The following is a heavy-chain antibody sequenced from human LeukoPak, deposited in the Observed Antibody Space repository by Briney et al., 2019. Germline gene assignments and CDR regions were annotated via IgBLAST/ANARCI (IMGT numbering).Heavy chain of an antibody. CDR3: ARGPDPMYSSGWYIGHVVY. D-gene: IGHD6-19*01. CDR1: GGSFSGYY. J-gene: IGHJ4*02. CDR2: INHSGST. Sequence: SETLSLTCAVYGGSFSGYYWSWIRQPPGKGLEWIGEINHSGSTNYNPSLKSRVTISVDTSKNQFSLKLSSVTAADTAVYYCARGPDPMYSSGWYIGHVVYWGQGTLVTVSS. V-gene: IGHV4-34*01.